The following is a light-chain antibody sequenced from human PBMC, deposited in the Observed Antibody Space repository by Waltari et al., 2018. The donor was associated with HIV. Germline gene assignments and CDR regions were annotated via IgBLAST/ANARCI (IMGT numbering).Light chain of an antibody. Sequence: QSALTQPASVSGSPGQSITISCTGTSSDVGGYNYVSWYQPYPGKAPQLMIYDVTDLPSGVSNRFSGSKSGNTASLTISGLQAEDEADYYCSSYTSTTAWVFGGGTKVTVL. V-gene: IGLV2-14*01. CDR3: SSYTSTTAWV. CDR1: SSDVGGYNY. CDR2: DVT. J-gene: IGLJ3*02.